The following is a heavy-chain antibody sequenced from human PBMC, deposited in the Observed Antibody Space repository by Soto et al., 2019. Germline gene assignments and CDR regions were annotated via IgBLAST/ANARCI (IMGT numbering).Heavy chain of an antibody. CDR3: ARADCTGAYCYSWPFNYGVYV. CDR2: IYYSGST. J-gene: IGHJ6*02. Sequence: PSETLSLTGTVSGGSISSGDYYWSWIRQPPGKGLEWIGYIYYSGSTYYNPSLKSRVTISVDTSKNQFSLKLSSVTAADTAVYYCARADCTGAYCYSWPFNYGVYVWGQGTTVTVSS. CDR1: GGSISSGDYY. D-gene: IGHD2-15*01. V-gene: IGHV4-30-4*01.